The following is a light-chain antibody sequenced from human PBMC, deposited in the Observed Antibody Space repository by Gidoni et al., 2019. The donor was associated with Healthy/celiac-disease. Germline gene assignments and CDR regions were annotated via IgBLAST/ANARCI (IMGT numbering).Light chain of an antibody. CDR1: QSVLYSSNNKNY. J-gene: IGKJ3*01. CDR3: QQYYSL. CDR2: WAY. Sequence: DILLTQSPDSLAVSLGERATINCTSSQSVLYSSNNKNYLAWYQQKPGQPPKLLIYWAYTRESGVPDRCSGSGDGTEFIITISSLQAEDVAVYYCQQYYSLIGPGTKVDIK. V-gene: IGKV4-1*01.